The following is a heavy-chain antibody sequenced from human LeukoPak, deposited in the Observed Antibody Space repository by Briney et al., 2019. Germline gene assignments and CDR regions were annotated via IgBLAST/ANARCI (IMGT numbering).Heavy chain of an antibody. CDR2: IYHSGST. V-gene: IGHV4-30-2*01. Sequence: SETLSLTCAVSGGSISSGGYSWSWIRQPPGKGLEWIVYIYHSGSTYYNPSLKSRVAISVDTSKNQFSLKLSSVTAADAAVYYCARLLIAAAGRENWFDPWGQGTLVTVSS. D-gene: IGHD6-13*01. CDR3: ARLLIAAAGRENWFDP. J-gene: IGHJ5*02. CDR1: GGSISSGGYS.